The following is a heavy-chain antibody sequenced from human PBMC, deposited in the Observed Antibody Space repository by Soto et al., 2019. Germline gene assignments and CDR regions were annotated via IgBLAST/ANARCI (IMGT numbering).Heavy chain of an antibody. CDR2: IIPMFDTA. V-gene: IGHV1-69*12. J-gene: IGHJ6*02. Sequence: QVQLVQSGAEVKKPGSSVKVSCKASGGTFSTYAISWVRQAPGQGLEWMGGIIPMFDTANYAQKFQGRVTITADDSTSTAYMELSNLRSEDTAVCYCARGDYGGNAYYGMDVWGQGTTVTVSS. D-gene: IGHD4-17*01. CDR1: GGTFSTYA. CDR3: ARGDYGGNAYYGMDV.